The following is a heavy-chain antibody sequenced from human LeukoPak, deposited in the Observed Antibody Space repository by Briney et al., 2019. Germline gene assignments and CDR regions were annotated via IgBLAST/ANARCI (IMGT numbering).Heavy chain of an antibody. CDR3: ARETLINVDAFDI. CDR2: INSDGSST. D-gene: IGHD3-16*01. J-gene: IGHJ3*02. CDR1: GIPFSPYW. V-gene: IGHV3-74*01. Sequence: GGSLRLSCAASGIPFSPYWMHWVRQAPGKGLVWVSRINSDGSSTGYADSVKGRFTISRDNAKNTLYLQMNSLRAEDTAVYYCARETLINVDAFDIWGQGTMVTVSS.